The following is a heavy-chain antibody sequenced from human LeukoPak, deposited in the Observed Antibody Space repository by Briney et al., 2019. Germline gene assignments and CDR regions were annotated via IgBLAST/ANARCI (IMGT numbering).Heavy chain of an antibody. CDR2: MFYSGRS. J-gene: IGHJ5*02. V-gene: IGHV4-59*11. Sequence: PSETLSLTCTVSGGSTSGHYWSWIRQSPGKGLEWIGYMFYSGRSIYNPSLKSRLTISVDTSKNQVSLKLTSVTAADTAVYYCARHYAWGGYRHNWFDPWGQGTRVTVPS. CDR1: GGSTSGHY. CDR3: ARHYAWGGYRHNWFDP. D-gene: IGHD3-16*01.